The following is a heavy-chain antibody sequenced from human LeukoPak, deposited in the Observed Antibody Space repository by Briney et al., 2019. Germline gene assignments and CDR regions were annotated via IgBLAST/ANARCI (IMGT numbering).Heavy chain of an antibody. J-gene: IGHJ5*02. D-gene: IGHD1/OR15-1a*01. Sequence: GGSLRLSCAASGFTVSSNYMSWVRQAPGKGLEWVSLIYSGGATYYADSVKGRFTISRDNSKNTLYLQMNSLRAEDTAVYYCARGITGTNNWFDPWAREPWSPSPQ. V-gene: IGHV3-66*02. CDR1: GFTVSSNY. CDR3: ARGITGTNNWFDP. CDR2: IYSGGAT.